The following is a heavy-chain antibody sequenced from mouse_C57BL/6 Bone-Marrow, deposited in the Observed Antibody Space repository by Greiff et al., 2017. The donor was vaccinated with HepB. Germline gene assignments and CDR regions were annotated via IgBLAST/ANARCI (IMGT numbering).Heavy chain of an antibody. CDR2: IYPGSGST. V-gene: IGHV1-55*01. CDR3: ARDYGSSLWYFDV. Sequence: QVQLQQPGAELVKPGASVKMSCKASGYTFTSYWITWVKQRPGQGLEWIGDIYPGSGSTNYNEKLKSKATLTVDTSSSTAYMQLSSLTSEDSAVYYCARDYGSSLWYFDVWGTGTTVTVSS. D-gene: IGHD1-1*01. J-gene: IGHJ1*03. CDR1: GYTFTSYW.